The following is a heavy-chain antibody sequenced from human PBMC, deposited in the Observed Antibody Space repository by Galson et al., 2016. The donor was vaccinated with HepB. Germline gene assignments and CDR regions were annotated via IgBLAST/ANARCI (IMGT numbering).Heavy chain of an antibody. CDR1: GLNFSTYN. CDR3: ATRCRSTTRCYDALDY. J-gene: IGHJ4*02. D-gene: IGHD2-2*01. Sequence: SLRLSCAASGLNFSTYNMHWVRQAPGKGLEWVAVIWYDGSHKFYGDSVKGRCTISRDNSKNTLYLQMNSLRAEDTAVYYCATRCRSTTRCYDALDYWGQGTLVTVSS. V-gene: IGHV3-33*01. CDR2: IWYDGSHK.